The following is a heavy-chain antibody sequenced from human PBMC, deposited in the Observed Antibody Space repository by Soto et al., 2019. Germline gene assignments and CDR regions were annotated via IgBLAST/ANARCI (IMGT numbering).Heavy chain of an antibody. J-gene: IGHJ4*02. CDR1: GGGNLRDYR. CDR3: ARDQGDYIWGSYRYFDY. V-gene: IGHV1-69*13. D-gene: IGHD3-16*02. CDR2: IIPKLGSA. Sequence: SVKVSCKASGGGNLRDYRTTWVRRAPGQGLEWMGGIIPKLGSANYAQNFQGRVTVTADESTTTVYMELRSMRSDDTAVYYCARDQGDYIWGSYRYFDYWGQGTLVTVSS.